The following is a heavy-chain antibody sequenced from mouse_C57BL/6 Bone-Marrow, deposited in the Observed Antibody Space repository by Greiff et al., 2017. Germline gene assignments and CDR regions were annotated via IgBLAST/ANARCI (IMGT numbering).Heavy chain of an antibody. CDR1: GYTFTSYG. CDR3: ARRSRDDVLAY. V-gene: IGHV1-81*01. J-gene: IGHJ3*01. D-gene: IGHD2-3*01. CDR2: IYPRSGNT. Sequence: QVQLQQSGAELVRPGASVKLSCKASGYTFTSYGMSWVKQRTGQGLEWIGEIYPRSGNTDYNEKFKGKATLTVDKSSSTAYMELRSLTSEDAAVYVCARRSRDDVLAYWGQGTLVTVSA.